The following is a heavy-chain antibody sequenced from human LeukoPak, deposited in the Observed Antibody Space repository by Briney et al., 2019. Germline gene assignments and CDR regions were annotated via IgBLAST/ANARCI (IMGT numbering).Heavy chain of an antibody. CDR2: INPNSGGT. V-gene: IGHV1-2*02. CDR3: ARELDGSGNYGWFDP. Sequence: ASVKVSCKASGYTFTGYYMHWVRQAPGQGLEWMGWINPNSGGTNYAQKFQGRVTMTRYTSISTAYMELSRLRSDDTAVYYCARELDGSGNYGWFDPWGQGTLVTVSS. CDR1: GYTFTGYY. J-gene: IGHJ5*02. D-gene: IGHD3-10*01.